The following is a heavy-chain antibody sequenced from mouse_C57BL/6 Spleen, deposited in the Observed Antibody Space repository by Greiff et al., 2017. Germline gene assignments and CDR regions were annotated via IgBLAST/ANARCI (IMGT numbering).Heavy chain of an antibody. V-gene: IGHV1-82*01. CDR2: IYPGDGDT. D-gene: IGHD4-1*01. J-gene: IGHJ2*01. Sequence: QVQLQQSGPELVKPGASVKISCKASGYAFSSSWMNWVKQRPGKGLEWIGRIYPGDGDTNYNGKFKGKATLAADTSSSTAYMQLSSLTSEDSAVYFCASKDWDGFDYWGQGTTLTVSS. CDR3: ASKDWDGFDY. CDR1: GYAFSSSW.